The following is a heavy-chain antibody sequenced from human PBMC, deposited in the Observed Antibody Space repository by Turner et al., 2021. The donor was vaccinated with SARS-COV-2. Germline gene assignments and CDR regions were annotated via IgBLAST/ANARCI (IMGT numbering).Heavy chain of an antibody. Sequence: QVPLVESGGGVVQPGRSLRLSCAASGFTFSSYGMHWVRQAPGKGLEWVAVISYDGSNKYYADSVKGRFTISRDNSKNTLYLQMNSLRAEDTAVYYCAKGLGGYCSGGSCYSGIVDYWGQGTLVTVSS. CDR3: AKGLGGYCSGGSCYSGIVDY. CDR1: GFTFSSYG. CDR2: ISYDGSNK. V-gene: IGHV3-30*18. D-gene: IGHD2-15*01. J-gene: IGHJ4*02.